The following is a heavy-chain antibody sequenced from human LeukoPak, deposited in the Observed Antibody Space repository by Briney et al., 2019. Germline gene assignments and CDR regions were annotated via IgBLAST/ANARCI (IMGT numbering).Heavy chain of an antibody. CDR2: ITPIIDSA. V-gene: IGHV1-69*08. CDR3: ARVNLRGSQYNWFDP. Sequence: GASAKVSCKASGGTLNSHTFSWVRQAPGQGLEWMGRITPIIDSAKYAQNFQDRVSITADKSASTVYMELSSLRSEDTAVYFCARVNLRGSQYNWFDPWGQGTLVTVSS. J-gene: IGHJ5*02. D-gene: IGHD1-26*01. CDR1: GGTLNSHT.